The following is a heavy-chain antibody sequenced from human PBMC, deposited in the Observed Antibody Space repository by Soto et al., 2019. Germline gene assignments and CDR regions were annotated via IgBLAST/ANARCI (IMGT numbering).Heavy chain of an antibody. CDR2: IDWDDDK. CDR1: GFSLSTSGMC. J-gene: IGHJ4*02. D-gene: IGHD2-21*01. CDR3: PRIRCAGYIYPVFDCGGYIGFDN. V-gene: IGHV2-70*13. Sequence: SGPTLVNPTQTLTLTCTFSGFSLSTSGMCVSWIRQPPGKALEWLALIDWDDDKYYSTSLKTRLTISKDTSKNQVVLTMTNMDPVDTAPHYWPRIRCAGYIYPVFDCGGYIGFDNWGQGALLTVA.